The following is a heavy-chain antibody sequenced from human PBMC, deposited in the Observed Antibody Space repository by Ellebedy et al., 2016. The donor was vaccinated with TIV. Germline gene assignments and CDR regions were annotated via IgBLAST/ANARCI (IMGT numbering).Heavy chain of an antibody. V-gene: IGHV3-30*02. CDR1: GFNFRSYW. D-gene: IGHD3-10*01. CDR3: AKVLFAFGEFESPFDP. J-gene: IGHJ5*02. Sequence: PGGSLRLSCIASGFNFRSYWMTWVRQAPGKGLEWVTFIRYDGSDKYYADSVKGRFTVSRDNSKNTLNLQMNSLRLEDTAVYYCAKVLFAFGEFESPFDPWGQGTLVTVSS. CDR2: IRYDGSDK.